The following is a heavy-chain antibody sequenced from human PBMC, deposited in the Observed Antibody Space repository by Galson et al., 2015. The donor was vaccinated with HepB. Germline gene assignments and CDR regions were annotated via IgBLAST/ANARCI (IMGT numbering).Heavy chain of an antibody. CDR3: ARDAGWYYDFWSGYLGFDP. CDR2: IKQDGSEK. V-gene: IGHV3-7*01. Sequence: SLRLSCAASGFTFSSYWMSWVRQAPGKGLEWVANIKQDGSEKYYVDSVKGRFTISRDNAKNSLYLQMNSLRAEDTAVYYCARDAGWYYDFWSGYLGFDPWGQGTLVTVSS. CDR1: GFTFSSYW. D-gene: IGHD3-3*01. J-gene: IGHJ5*02.